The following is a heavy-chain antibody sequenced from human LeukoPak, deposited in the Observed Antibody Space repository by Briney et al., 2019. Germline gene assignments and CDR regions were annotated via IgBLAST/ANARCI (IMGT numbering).Heavy chain of an antibody. V-gene: IGHV3-48*03. CDR3: ARTTILYGSGNYMGH. D-gene: IGHD3-10*01. Sequence: GGSLRLSCAASGFTFSTYEMNWVRQAPGKGLEWVSYISNSGVTTYYADSVKGRFTISRDNGKDSLSLQMNSLRAEGTAVYYCARTTILYGSGNYMGHWGQGTLVTVSS. CDR1: GFTFSTYE. J-gene: IGHJ4*02. CDR2: ISNSGVTT.